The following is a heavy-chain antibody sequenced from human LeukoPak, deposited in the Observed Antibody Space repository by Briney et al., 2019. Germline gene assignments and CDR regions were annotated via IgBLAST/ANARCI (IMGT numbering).Heavy chain of an antibody. Sequence: PSETLSLTCAVYGGSFSGYYWSWIRQPPGKGLEWIGEISHSGSTYYNPSLKSRVTISVDTSKNQFSLKLSSVTAADTAVYYCARHVGYCSSTSCRYYYYYMDVWGKGTTVTISS. CDR3: ARHVGYCSSTSCRYYYYYMDV. V-gene: IGHV4-34*01. CDR1: GGSFSGYY. CDR2: ISHSGST. J-gene: IGHJ6*03. D-gene: IGHD2-2*01.